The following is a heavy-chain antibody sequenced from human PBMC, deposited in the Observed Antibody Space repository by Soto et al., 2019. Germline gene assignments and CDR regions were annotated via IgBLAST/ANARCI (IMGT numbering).Heavy chain of an antibody. CDR2: ISGSGSTT. Sequence: PGGSLRLSCAASGFTFSSYAMHWVRQAPGRGLEWVSAISGSGSTTYYADSVRGRFTISRDRSKNTLYLQMSSLRAEDTALYYCAKNQERELPRVIDFWGQGTLVTVSS. CDR1: GFTFSSYA. D-gene: IGHD1-7*01. J-gene: IGHJ4*02. CDR3: AKNQERELPRVIDF. V-gene: IGHV3-23*01.